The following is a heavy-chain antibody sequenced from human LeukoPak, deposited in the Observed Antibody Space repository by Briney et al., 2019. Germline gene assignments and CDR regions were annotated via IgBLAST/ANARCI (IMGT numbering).Heavy chain of an antibody. J-gene: IGHJ5*02. CDR1: GYTFTGYY. CDR3: ARALRSGNWFDP. CDR2: INPNSGGT. Sequence: ASVKVSCKASGYTFTGYYMHWVRQAPGQGLEWMGWINPNSGGTNYAQKFQGRVTMTRDTSISTAYMELSRLRSDDTAVYHCARALRSGNWFDPWGQGTLVTVSS. V-gene: IGHV1-2*02.